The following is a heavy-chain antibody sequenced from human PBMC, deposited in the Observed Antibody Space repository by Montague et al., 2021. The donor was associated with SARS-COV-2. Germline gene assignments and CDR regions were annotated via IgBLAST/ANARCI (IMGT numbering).Heavy chain of an antibody. CDR1: SGSIISSGYY. CDR2: IYSSGST. CDR3: ARHTRGWQPFDF. Sequence: SETRSLTCSVSSGSIISSGYYWGWIRRPPGKGLEWIGEIYSSGSTNYNPSLKSRVAISMDTSKSQFSLKLTSVTAADTAVYYCARHTRGWQPFDFWGQGTLVTVSS. V-gene: IGHV4-61*05. D-gene: IGHD6-19*01. J-gene: IGHJ4*02.